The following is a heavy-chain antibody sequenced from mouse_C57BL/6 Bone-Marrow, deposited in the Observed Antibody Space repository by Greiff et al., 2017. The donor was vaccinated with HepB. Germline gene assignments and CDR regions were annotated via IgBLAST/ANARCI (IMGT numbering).Heavy chain of an antibody. CDR1: GFTFSSYA. J-gene: IGHJ4*01. CDR2: ISDGGSYT. CDR3: ARSYWAMDY. D-gene: IGHD2-10*01. Sequence: DVKLVESGGGLVKPGGSLKLSCAASGFTFSSYAMSWVRQTPEKRLEWVATISDGGSYTYYPDNVEGRFTISRDNAKNNLYLQMSHLKSEDTAMYYCARSYWAMDYWGQGTSVTVSS. V-gene: IGHV5-4*03.